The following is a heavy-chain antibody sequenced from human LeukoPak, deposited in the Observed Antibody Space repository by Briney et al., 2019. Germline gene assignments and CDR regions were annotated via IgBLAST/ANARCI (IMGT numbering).Heavy chain of an antibody. V-gene: IGHV1-69*13. J-gene: IGHJ5*02. D-gene: IGHD5-24*01. Sequence: SVKVSCKASGGTFSTYAISWVRQAPGQGLEWMGGIIPIFDTAPYSQKFQGRVTITADGSTSTVYMELNSLTSEDTAVYYCARDNSVRDEAWWFNPWGQGTLVTVSS. CDR3: ARDNSVRDEAWWFNP. CDR1: GGTFSTYA. CDR2: IIPIFDTA.